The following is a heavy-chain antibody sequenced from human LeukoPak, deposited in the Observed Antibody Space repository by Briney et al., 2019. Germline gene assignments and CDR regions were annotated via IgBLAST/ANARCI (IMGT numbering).Heavy chain of an antibody. D-gene: IGHD6-13*01. V-gene: IGHV3-74*01. Sequence: GGSLRLSCAASGFTFSSYWMHWVRQAPGKGLVWVSRINSDGSSTSYADSVKGRFTISRDNAKNTLYLQMNSLRAEDTAVYYCARDRSLGTIRIAAPGGAFDIWGQGTMVTVSS. J-gene: IGHJ3*02. CDR1: GFTFSSYW. CDR3: ARDRSLGTIRIAAPGGAFDI. CDR2: INSDGSST.